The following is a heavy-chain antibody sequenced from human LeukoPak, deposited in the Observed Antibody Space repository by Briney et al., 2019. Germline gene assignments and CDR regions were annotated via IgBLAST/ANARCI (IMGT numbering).Heavy chain of an antibody. J-gene: IGHJ4*02. V-gene: IGHV3-23*01. CDR2: VSGSGGST. Sequence: GGSLRLSCAASGFTFSSYGMSWVRQAPGKGLEWVSAVSGSGGSTYYADSVKGRFTISRDNSKNTLYLQMNSLRVEDTAVYYCAKNYMEYDSSGYYYGYGYWGQGTLVTVSS. D-gene: IGHD3-22*01. CDR1: GFTFSSYG. CDR3: AKNYMEYDSSGYYYGYGY.